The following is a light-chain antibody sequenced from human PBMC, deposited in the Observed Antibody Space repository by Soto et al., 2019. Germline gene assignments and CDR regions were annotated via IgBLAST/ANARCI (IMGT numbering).Light chain of an antibody. CDR1: QSVSSY. CDR3: QPLNIWPPVT. J-gene: IGKJ5*01. V-gene: IGKV3-11*01. CDR2: DAS. Sequence: MVLTQSTATLALSPGERATLSCRASQSVSSYLAWYQQKPGQAPRLLIYDASNRATGIPARFSGSGSGTDFTLTISSLEPEDSAVHYCQPLNIWPPVTFGHGTRLEIK.